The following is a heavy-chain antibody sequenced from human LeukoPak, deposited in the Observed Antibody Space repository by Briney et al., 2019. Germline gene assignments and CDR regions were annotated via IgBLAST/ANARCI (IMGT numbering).Heavy chain of an antibody. D-gene: IGHD5-24*01. CDR1: GYSFSTYW. CDR2: IYPGDSDT. J-gene: IGHJ6*03. V-gene: IGHV5-51*01. CDR3: AKVVELATLTGDSYTYSYHMDV. Sequence: GESLKISCQGSGYSFSTYWIGWVRQMPGKGLEWMGFIYPGDSDTRYSPAFQGQVTIPADKYISSAYLQWSSLKPSDTAVYYCAKVVELATLTGDSYTYSYHMDVWGKGTAVTVSS.